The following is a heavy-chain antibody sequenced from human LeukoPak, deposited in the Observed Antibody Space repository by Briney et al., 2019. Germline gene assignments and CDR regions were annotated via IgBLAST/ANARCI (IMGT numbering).Heavy chain of an antibody. CDR1: GGSFSGYY. CDR2: INHSGST. CDR3: AGSITMIPFDY. D-gene: IGHD3-22*01. J-gene: IGHJ4*02. V-gene: IGHV4-34*01. Sequence: PSETLSLTCAVYGGSFSGYYWSWIRQPPGKGLEWIGEINHSGSTNYNPSLKSRVTISVDTSKNQFSLKLSSVTAADTAVYYCAGSITMIPFDYWGQGTLVTVSS.